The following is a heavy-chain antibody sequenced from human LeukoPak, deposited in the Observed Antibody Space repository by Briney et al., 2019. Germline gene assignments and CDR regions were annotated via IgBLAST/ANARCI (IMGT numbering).Heavy chain of an antibody. Sequence: GGSLRLSCAASGFTFSNAWMSWVRQAPGKGLEWVGRIKSKTDGGTTDYAAPVKGRFNISRDDSKNTLYLQMNSLKTEDTAVYYCTTYGAQWEGDWFDPWGQGTLVTVSS. CDR3: TTYGAQWEGDWFDP. CDR1: GFTFSNAW. D-gene: IGHD1-26*01. V-gene: IGHV3-15*01. J-gene: IGHJ5*02. CDR2: IKSKTDGGTT.